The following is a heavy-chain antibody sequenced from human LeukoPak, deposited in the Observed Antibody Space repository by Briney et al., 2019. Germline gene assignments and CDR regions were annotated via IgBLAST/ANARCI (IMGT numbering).Heavy chain of an antibody. V-gene: IGHV3-7*01. CDR2: IKLDGSEK. Sequence: GGSLRLSCAGSGFTFSSYWMSWVRQAPGKGLEWVANIKLDGSEKYSVDSVKGRFTISRDNSKNTLYLQMNSLRAEDTAVYYCAKDRIAAAGRRIDYWGQGTLVTVSS. CDR3: AKDRIAAAGRRIDY. D-gene: IGHD6-13*01. CDR1: GFTFSSYW. J-gene: IGHJ4*02.